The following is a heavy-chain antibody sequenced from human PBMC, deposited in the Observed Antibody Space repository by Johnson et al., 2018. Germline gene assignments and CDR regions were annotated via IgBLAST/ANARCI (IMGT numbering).Heavy chain of an antibody. CDR2: INHSGST. CDR1: GGSFSGYY. CDR3: ARARSWGIQLYYYYYGMDV. J-gene: IGHJ6*02. Sequence: QVQLQQWGTGLLKXSETXSLXCAVYGGSFSGYYWSWIRQPPGKGLEWIGEINHSGSTNYNPSLKSRVTISVDTSKNQFSLKLSSVTAADTAVYYCARARSWGIQLYYYYYGMDVWGQGTTVTVSS. D-gene: IGHD5-18*01. V-gene: IGHV4-34*01.